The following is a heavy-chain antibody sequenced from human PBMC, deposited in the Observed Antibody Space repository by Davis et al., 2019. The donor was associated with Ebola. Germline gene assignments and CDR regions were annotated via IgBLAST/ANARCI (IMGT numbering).Heavy chain of an antibody. CDR3: ARGKYYYGMDV. CDR1: GGTFSGYF. Sequence: MPSETLSLTCTVDGGTFSGYFWSWIRQPPGKGLEWIGYIYYSGSTNYNPSLKSRVTISVDTSKNQFSLKLSSVTAADTAVYYCARGKYYYGMDVWGQGTTVTVSS. J-gene: IGHJ6*02. CDR2: IYYSGST. V-gene: IGHV4-59*01.